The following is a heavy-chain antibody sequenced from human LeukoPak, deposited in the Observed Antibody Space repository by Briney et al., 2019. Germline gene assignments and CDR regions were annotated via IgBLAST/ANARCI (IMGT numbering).Heavy chain of an antibody. J-gene: IGHJ6*04. D-gene: IGHD5-18*01. CDR3: ARVGYSYGYYYYYGMDV. CDR2: ISSSGSTI. CDR1: GFTFSSYE. V-gene: IGHV3-48*03. Sequence: QPGGSLRLSCAASGFTFSSYEMNWVRQAPGKGLEWGSYISSSGSTIYYADSVKGRFTISRDNAKNSLYLQMNSLRAEDTAVYYCARVGYSYGYYYYYGMDVWGKGTTVTVSS.